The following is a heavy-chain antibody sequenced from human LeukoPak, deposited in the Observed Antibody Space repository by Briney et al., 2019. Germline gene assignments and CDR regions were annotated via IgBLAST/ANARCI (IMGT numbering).Heavy chain of an antibody. CDR3: VRDFSNYVAFFDY. D-gene: IGHD4-11*01. Sequence: GGSLRLSCATSGFTFRSHGMHWVRQAPGKGLEWVAFIRYDEIQEYYADSVKGRFTISRDNSKSTLYLRMGSLRTEDTAIYYCVRDFSNYVAFFDYWGQGVLVTVSS. J-gene: IGHJ4*02. CDR1: GFTFRSHG. V-gene: IGHV3-30*02. CDR2: IRYDEIQE.